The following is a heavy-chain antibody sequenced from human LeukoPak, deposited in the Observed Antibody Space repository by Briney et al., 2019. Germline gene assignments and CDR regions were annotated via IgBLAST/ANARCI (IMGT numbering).Heavy chain of an antibody. CDR2: IYTSGST. CDR1: GGSISSYC. CDR3: ARDAGPYYYDSSGYFSYYYYMDV. D-gene: IGHD3-22*01. Sequence: SETLSLTCTVSGGSISSYCWSWIRQPAGKGLEWIGRIYTSGSTNYNPSLKSRVTMSVDTSKNQFSLKLSSVTAADTAVYYCARDAGPYYYDSSGYFSYYYYMDVWGKGTTVTISS. J-gene: IGHJ6*03. V-gene: IGHV4-4*07.